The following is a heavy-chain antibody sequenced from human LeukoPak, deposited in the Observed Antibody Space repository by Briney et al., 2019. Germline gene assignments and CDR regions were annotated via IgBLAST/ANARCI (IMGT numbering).Heavy chain of an antibody. CDR3: AKGGGCTNGVCYNFDY. V-gene: IGHV3-23*01. J-gene: IGHJ4*02. CDR2: ISGSGGST. CDR1: GFTFSSYA. D-gene: IGHD2-8*01. Sequence: GGSLRLSCAASGFTFSSYAMSWVRQAPGKGLEWVSAISGSGGSTYYADSVKGRFTISRDNSKNTLYLQMNSLRAEDTAEYYCAKGGGCTNGVCYNFDYWGQGTLVTVS.